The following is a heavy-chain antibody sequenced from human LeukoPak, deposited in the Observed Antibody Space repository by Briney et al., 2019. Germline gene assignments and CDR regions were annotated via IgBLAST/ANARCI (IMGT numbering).Heavy chain of an antibody. CDR2: MYYGGST. Sequence: PSETLSLTCSVSGGSISSGSSFWGWIRQPPGKGPEWIGTMYYGGSTYYNPSLRSRVTISVDTSKNQFSLKLTSVTAADTAVYYCARNIKDYCSGGTCHSYFDYWGQGTLVTVSS. D-gene: IGHD2-15*01. J-gene: IGHJ4*02. CDR3: ARNIKDYCSGGTCHSYFDY. V-gene: IGHV4-39*01. CDR1: GGSISSGSSF.